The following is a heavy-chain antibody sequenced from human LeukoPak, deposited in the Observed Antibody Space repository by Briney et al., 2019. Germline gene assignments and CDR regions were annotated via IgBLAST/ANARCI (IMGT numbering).Heavy chain of an antibody. CDR3: ANSYYYDSSGYYGY. D-gene: IGHD3-22*01. Sequence: PGGSLRLSCAASGFTFSSYGMHWVRQAPGKGLEWVAVISYGGSNKYYADSVKGRFTISRDNSKNTLYLQMNSLRAEDTAVYYCANSYYYDSSGYYGYWGQGTLVTVSS. CDR2: ISYGGSNK. V-gene: IGHV3-30*18. J-gene: IGHJ4*02. CDR1: GFTFSSYG.